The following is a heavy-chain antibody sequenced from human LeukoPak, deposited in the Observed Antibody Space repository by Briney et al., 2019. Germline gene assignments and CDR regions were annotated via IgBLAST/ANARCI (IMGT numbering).Heavy chain of an antibody. CDR1: GGSFSGYY. Sequence: SETLSLTCAVYGGSFSGYYWSWIRQPPGKGLEWIGEINHSGSTNYNPSLKSRVTISVDTSKNQFSLKLSSVTAADTAVYYCARVVLTGYQIDYWGQGTLVTVSS. CDR3: ARVVLTGYQIDY. J-gene: IGHJ4*02. D-gene: IGHD3-9*01. CDR2: INHSGST. V-gene: IGHV4-34*01.